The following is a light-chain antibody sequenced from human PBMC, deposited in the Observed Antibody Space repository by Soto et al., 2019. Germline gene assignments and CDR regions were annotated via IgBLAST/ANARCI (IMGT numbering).Light chain of an antibody. CDR2: AAS. CDR1: RDITNH. J-gene: IGKJ1*01. V-gene: IGKV1-27*01. CDR3: LTYNSGLWT. Sequence: DIQMTQSPSSLSASVGDRVTFTCRASRDITNHLAWYQQKPGKVPKLLIYAASTLQSGVPSRFSGSGSGTDFTLTISSLQPEDVATYFCLTYNSGLWTFGQGTEVEIK.